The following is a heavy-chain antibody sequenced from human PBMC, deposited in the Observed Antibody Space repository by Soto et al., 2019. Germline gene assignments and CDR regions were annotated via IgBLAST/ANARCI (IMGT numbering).Heavy chain of an antibody. V-gene: IGHV4-30-4*01. CDR3: ARLPSP. CDR2: IYYSGST. Sequence: PSETLSLTCTVSGGSISSGDYYWSWIRQPPGKGLEWIGYIYYSGSTYYNPSLKRRVTISVDRSKNQFSLKRSSVTAAGTSLCDCARLPSPWGQGPLVTVSS. CDR1: GGSISSGDYY. J-gene: IGHJ5*02.